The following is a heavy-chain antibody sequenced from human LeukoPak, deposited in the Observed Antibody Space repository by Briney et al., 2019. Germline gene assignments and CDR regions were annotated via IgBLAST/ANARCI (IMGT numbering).Heavy chain of an antibody. J-gene: IGHJ4*02. D-gene: IGHD3-22*01. CDR2: IYYSGST. CDR3: AREDSSGYFPFDY. CDR1: GGSISSSSHY. Sequence: PSETLSLTCTVSGGSISSSSHYWGWIRQPPGKGLQWIGSIYYSGSTYYNPSLKSRVTISVDTSKNQFSLKLSSVTAADTAVYYCAREDSSGYFPFDYWGQGTLVTVSS. V-gene: IGHV4-39*07.